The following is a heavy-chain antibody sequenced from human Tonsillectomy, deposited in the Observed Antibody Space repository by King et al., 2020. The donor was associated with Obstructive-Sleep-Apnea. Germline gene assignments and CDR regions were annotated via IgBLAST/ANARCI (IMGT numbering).Heavy chain of an antibody. CDR2: VSGSGGNT. CDR1: GFTFNSYA. CDR3: AKDICTNGVCTYDY. Sequence: VQLVESGGGLVQPGGSLRLSCAASGFTFNSYAMNWVRQAPGKGLEWVSGVSGSGGNTFYADSVKGRFTISRDNSKRTLYPQMNSLRAEDTAVYYCAKDICTNGVCTYDYWGQGTLVTVSS. J-gene: IGHJ4*02. V-gene: IGHV3-23*04. D-gene: IGHD2-8*01.